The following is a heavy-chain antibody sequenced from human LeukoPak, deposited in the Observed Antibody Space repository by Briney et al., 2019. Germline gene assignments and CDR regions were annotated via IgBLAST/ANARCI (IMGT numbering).Heavy chain of an antibody. J-gene: IGHJ5*02. CDR1: GFTFSSYS. D-gene: IGHD3-22*01. CDR3: AREISDYYDSSGTLLDP. Sequence: GGSLRLSCAASGFTFSSYSMNWVRQAPGKGLEWVSYISSSSSTIYYADSVKGRFTISRDNAKNSLYLQMNSLRDEDTAVYYCAREISDYYDSSGTLLDPWGQGTLVTVSS. V-gene: IGHV3-48*02. CDR2: ISSSSSTI.